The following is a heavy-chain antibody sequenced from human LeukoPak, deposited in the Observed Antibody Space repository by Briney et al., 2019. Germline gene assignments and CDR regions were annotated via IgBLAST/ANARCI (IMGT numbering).Heavy chain of an antibody. D-gene: IGHD2-21*02. CDR3: ARVRGDSPYSFDY. CDR1: GGSISSFSYY. CDR2: IYYSGST. J-gene: IGHJ4*02. V-gene: IGHV4-39*07. Sequence: SETLSLTCTVSGGSISSFSYYWGWIRQPPGRGLEWIGTIYYSGSTYYNPSLKSRVTISTDTSKNQFSLNLRSVTAADTAVYYCARVRGDSPYSFDYWGQGTLVTVSS.